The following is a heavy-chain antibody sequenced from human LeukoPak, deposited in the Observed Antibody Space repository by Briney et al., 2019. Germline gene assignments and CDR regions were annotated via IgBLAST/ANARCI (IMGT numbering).Heavy chain of an antibody. CDR3: AKGMYDILTGYYSYYYYGMDV. J-gene: IGHJ6*02. CDR1: GFAFSNAW. CDR2: ISGSGGST. V-gene: IGHV3-23*01. Sequence: GGSLRLSCSASGFAFSNAWMSWVRQAPGKGLEWVSGISGSGGSTYYADSVKGRLTISRDNSKNTLYLQMNSLRAEDTAVYYCAKGMYDILTGYYSYYYYGMDVWGQGTTVTVSS. D-gene: IGHD3-9*01.